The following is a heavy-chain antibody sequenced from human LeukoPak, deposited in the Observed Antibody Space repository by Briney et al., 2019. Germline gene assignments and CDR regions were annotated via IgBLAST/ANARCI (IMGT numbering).Heavy chain of an antibody. V-gene: IGHV4-30-2*01. D-gene: IGHD4-17*01. CDR1: GGSISSGGYS. J-gene: IGHJ6*02. CDR3: XXGPTVTTPYYYGMDV. CDR2: IYHSGST. Sequence: PQTLSLTCAVSGGSISSGGYSWSWIRQPPGKGLEWIGYIYHSGSTYYNPSLKSRVTISVDRSKNQFSLKLSSVTAADTAVYYXXXGPTVTTPYYYGMDVWGQGTTVTVSS.